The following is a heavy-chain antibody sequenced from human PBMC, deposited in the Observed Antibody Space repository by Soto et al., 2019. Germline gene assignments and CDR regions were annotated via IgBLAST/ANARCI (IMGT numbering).Heavy chain of an antibody. Sequence: EVQLLESGGGLVQPGGSLRLSCAASGFTFSSYAMSWVRQAPGKGLEWVSAISGSGGSTYYADSVKGRFTISRDNSKNTLYRQMNSLRAEDTAVYYCAKVGDYGDYGYLDYWGQGTLVTVSS. CDR3: AKVGDYGDYGYLDY. CDR1: GFTFSSYA. D-gene: IGHD4-17*01. CDR2: ISGSGGST. V-gene: IGHV3-23*01. J-gene: IGHJ4*02.